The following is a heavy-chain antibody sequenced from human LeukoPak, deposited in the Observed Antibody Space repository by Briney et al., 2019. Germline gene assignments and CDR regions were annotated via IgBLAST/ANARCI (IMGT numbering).Heavy chain of an antibody. CDR2: IYSGGST. D-gene: IGHD2-2*01. CDR3: ARDREDIVVVPAADSHYYYYYYMDV. Sequence: GGSLRLSCAASGFTFSSYGMSWVRQAPGKGLEWVSVIYSGGSTYYADSVKGRFTISRDNSKNTLYLQMNSLRAEDTAVYYCARDREDIVVVPAADSHYYYYYYMDVWGKGTTVTISS. CDR1: GFTFSSYG. V-gene: IGHV3-66*01. J-gene: IGHJ6*03.